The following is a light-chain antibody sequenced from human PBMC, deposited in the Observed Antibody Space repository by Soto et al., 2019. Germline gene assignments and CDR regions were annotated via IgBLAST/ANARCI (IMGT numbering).Light chain of an antibody. CDR2: GAS. Sequence: PGERVTLSCRASQSVSSSYLSWYQQKPGLAPRLLISGASTRATGIPARFSGSGSGTEFTLTISSLQSEDFAVYYCQQYNNCPLTFGGGTKVDIK. V-gene: IGKV3-15*01. CDR3: QQYNNCPLT. J-gene: IGKJ4*01. CDR1: QSVSSSY.